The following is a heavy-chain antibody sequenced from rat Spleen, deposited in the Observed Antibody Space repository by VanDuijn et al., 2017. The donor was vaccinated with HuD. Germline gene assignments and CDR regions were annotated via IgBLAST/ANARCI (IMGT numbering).Heavy chain of an antibody. V-gene: IGHV5-19*01. Sequence: EVQLVESGGGLVQPGRSLKLSCAASGFTFSNYGMHWIRQAPTKGLEWVASISPSGGSTYYRDSVKGRFTISRDDAKSTLYLQMNSLRSEDTATYFCTRENWVLDAWGQGASVTVSS. D-gene: IGHD3-6*01. J-gene: IGHJ4*01. CDR2: ISPSGGST. CDR1: GFTFSNYG. CDR3: TRENWVLDA.